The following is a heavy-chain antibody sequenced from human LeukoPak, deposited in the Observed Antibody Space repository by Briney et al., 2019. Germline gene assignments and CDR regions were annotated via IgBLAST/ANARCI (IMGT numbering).Heavy chain of an antibody. D-gene: IGHD3-3*01. J-gene: IGHJ4*02. Sequence: PGGSLRLSCVASGFTFTGHSMHWVRQAPGKGLEWVAVVGNDEKTIFYADSLKGRFTISRDNSKNTLYLQMNSLRAEDTAIYYCARDERLLSFLKWGQGTLVTVSS. V-gene: IGHV3-30*04. CDR2: VGNDEKTI. CDR1: GFTFTGHS. CDR3: ARDERLLSFLK.